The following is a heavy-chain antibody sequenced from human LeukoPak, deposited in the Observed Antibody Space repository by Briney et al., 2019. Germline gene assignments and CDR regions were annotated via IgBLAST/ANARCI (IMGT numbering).Heavy chain of an antibody. CDR1: GGSFSGYY. CDR2: INHSGST. J-gene: IGHJ3*02. CDR3: ARELYDFWSGSDAFDI. D-gene: IGHD3-3*01. V-gene: IGHV4-34*01. Sequence: SETLSLTCAVYGGSFSGYYWSWIRQPPGKGLEWIGEINHSGSTNYNPSLKSRVTISVDTSKNQFSLKLSSVTAADTAVYYCARELYDFWSGSDAFDIWGQGTMVTVSS.